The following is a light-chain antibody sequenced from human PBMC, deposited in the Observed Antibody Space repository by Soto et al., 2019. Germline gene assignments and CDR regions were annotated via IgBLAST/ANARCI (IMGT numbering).Light chain of an antibody. J-gene: IGLJ3*02. CDR3: QSYDSSLSGWV. CDR1: SSNIGAGYD. V-gene: IGLV1-40*01. CDR2: GNS. Sequence: QSVLTQPPSVSGAPGQRVTISCTESSSNIGAGYDVHWYQQHPGTAPKLLIYGNSNRPSGVPDRFSGSKSGTSASLAITGLQAEDEADYYCQSYDSSLSGWVFDGGTKLTVL.